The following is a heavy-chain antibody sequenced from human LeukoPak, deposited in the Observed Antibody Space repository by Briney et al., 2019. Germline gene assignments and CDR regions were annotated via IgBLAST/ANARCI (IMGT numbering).Heavy chain of an antibody. CDR1: GYTFTSYG. V-gene: IGHV1-18*01. CDR3: ARDETYYYDSSGYSQNFDY. J-gene: IGHJ4*02. D-gene: IGHD3-22*01. Sequence: GASVKVSCKASGYTFTSYGISWVRQAPGQGLEWMGWISAYNGNTNYAQKLQGRVTMTTDTSTSTAYMELRSLRSDDTAVYYCARDETYYYDSSGYSQNFDYWGQGTLVTVSS. CDR2: ISAYNGNT.